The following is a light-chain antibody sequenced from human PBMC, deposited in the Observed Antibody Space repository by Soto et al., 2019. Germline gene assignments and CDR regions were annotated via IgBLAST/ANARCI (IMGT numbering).Light chain of an antibody. Sequence: QSALAQPASVSGSPGQSITISCTGTSIDVGSYNYVSWYQQHPGKAPKLMIYEVSDRPSGISSRFSGSKSGNTASLTISGLQTEDEADYYCSSYTSSSTLFGTGTKVTAL. J-gene: IGLJ1*01. CDR3: SSYTSSSTL. CDR2: EVS. V-gene: IGLV2-14*01. CDR1: SIDVGSYNY.